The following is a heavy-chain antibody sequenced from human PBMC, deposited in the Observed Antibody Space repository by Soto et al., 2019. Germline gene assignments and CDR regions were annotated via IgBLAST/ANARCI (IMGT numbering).Heavy chain of an antibody. Sequence: PSETLSLTXAVSGGSISSGGYSWSWIRQPPGKGLEWIGYIYYSRSTNYNPSLKSRVTISVDTSKNQFSLKLSSVTAADTAVYYCARGPTIDYYPGSGYYYFDSWGQGTLVTVS. CDR3: ARGPTIDYYPGSGYYYFDS. D-gene: IGHD3-22*01. CDR1: GGSISSGGYS. V-gene: IGHV4-61*08. CDR2: IYYSRST. J-gene: IGHJ4*02.